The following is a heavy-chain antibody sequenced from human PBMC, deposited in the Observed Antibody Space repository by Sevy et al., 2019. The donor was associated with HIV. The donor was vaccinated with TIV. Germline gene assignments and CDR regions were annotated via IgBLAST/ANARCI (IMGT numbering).Heavy chain of an antibody. CDR2: ISSSSSTI. D-gene: IGHD4-17*01. CDR3: ARAVLSVTTAYDAFDI. Sequence: GGSLRLSCAASGFTFSSYSMNWVRQAPGKGLEWVSDISSSSSTIYYADSVKGRFTISRDKSKNSLYLQMNSLRAEDTAIYYCARAVLSVTTAYDAFDIWGQGTMVTVSS. J-gene: IGHJ3*02. CDR1: GFTFSSYS. V-gene: IGHV3-48*01.